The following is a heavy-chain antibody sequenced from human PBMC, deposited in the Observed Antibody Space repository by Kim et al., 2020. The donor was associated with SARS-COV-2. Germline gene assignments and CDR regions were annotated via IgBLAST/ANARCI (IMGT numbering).Heavy chain of an antibody. V-gene: IGHV3-7*03. CDR1: GFTFSSYW. Sequence: GGSLRLSCAASGFTFSSYWMSWVRQAPGKGLEWVANIKQDGSEKYYVDSVKGRFTISRDNAKNSLYLQMNSLRAEDTAVYYCARVLGYRWFGELSAYYFDYWGQGTLVTVSS. D-gene: IGHD3-10*01. CDR2: IKQDGSEK. CDR3: ARVLGYRWFGELSAYYFDY. J-gene: IGHJ4*02.